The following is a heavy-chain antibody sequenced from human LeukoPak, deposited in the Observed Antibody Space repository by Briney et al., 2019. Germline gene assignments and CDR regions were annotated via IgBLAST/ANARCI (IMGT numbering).Heavy chain of an antibody. Sequence: SETLSLTCTVSGGSISSYYWSWLRQPPGKGLEWIGYIYYSGSTNYNPSLKSRVTISVDTSKNQFSLKLSSVTAADTAVYYCARVSGDYDFWSGHYYYYMDVWGKGTTVTVSS. J-gene: IGHJ6*03. CDR1: GGSISSYY. CDR2: IYYSGST. D-gene: IGHD3-3*01. V-gene: IGHV4-59*12. CDR3: ARVSGDYDFWSGHYYYYMDV.